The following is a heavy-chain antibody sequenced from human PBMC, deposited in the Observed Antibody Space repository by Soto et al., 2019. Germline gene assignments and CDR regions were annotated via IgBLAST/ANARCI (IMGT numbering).Heavy chain of an antibody. CDR1: GFTFSSYA. D-gene: IGHD3-3*01. Sequence: GGSLRLSCAASGFTFSSYAMSWVRQAPGKGLVWVSAISASGGSTYYAESVKGRFTISRDNSKNTLYLQMNSLRAEDTAVYHCARDILGGSYDFSHGGQGTLVTVSS. V-gene: IGHV3-23*01. CDR2: ISASGGST. J-gene: IGHJ1*01. CDR3: ARDILGGSYDFSH.